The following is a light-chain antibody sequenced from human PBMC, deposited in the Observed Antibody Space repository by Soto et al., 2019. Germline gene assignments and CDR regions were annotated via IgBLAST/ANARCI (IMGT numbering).Light chain of an antibody. CDR1: SSDVGCYNF. Sequence: PPGDRFGSPGEAVTVYSTGTSSDVGCYNFFSWYQPPPGKAPKLMIYDVSNRPSGVSDRFSGSKSGNTASLTISGLQAEDEADYYCSSYTNSITLYVFRTGTKVTVL. J-gene: IGLJ1*01. V-gene: IGLV2-14*01. CDR3: SSYTNSITLYV. CDR2: DVS.